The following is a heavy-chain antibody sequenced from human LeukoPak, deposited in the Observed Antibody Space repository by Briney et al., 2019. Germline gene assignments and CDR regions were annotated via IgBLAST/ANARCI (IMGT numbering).Heavy chain of an antibody. D-gene: IGHD6-13*01. CDR2: ISWNSGSI. CDR1: GFTFDDDA. J-gene: IGHJ4*02. Sequence: PGRSLRLSCAASGFTFDDDAMHWVRQAPGKGLEWVSGISWNSGSIGYADSVKGRFTISRDNAKNSLYLQMNSLRAEDTALYYCAKDLGYSSSWYYFDYWGQGTLVTVSS. V-gene: IGHV3-9*01. CDR3: AKDLGYSSSWYYFDY.